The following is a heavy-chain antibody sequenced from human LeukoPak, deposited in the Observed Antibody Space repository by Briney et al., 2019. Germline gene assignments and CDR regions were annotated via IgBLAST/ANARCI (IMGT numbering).Heavy chain of an antibody. CDR3: TKDRRGPAAGTWYFDS. CDR1: GFTFSSYS. CDR2: ISSSSSYI. D-gene: IGHD6-13*01. J-gene: IGHJ4*02. V-gene: IGHV3-21*04. Sequence: PGGSLRLFCAASGFTFSSYSMNWVRQAPGKGLEWVSSISSSSSYIYYADSVKGRFTISRDNAENTLYLQMNSLRAGDTAIYYCTKDRRGPAAGTWYFDSWGQGTLVTVSS.